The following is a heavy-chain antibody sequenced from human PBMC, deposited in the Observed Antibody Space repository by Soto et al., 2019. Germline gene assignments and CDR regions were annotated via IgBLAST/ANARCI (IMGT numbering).Heavy chain of an antibody. CDR3: ARAAGFLTYYYYLDA. CDR1: GGSISSSNW. Sequence: QVQLQESGPGLVKPSGTLSLTCGVSGGSISSSNWWSWVRQSPGKGLEWIGEIYQSGSTNYNPSLKSRVTISVDKSKNHLSLYLRSVTAANTAVDYSARAAGFLTYYYYLDAWCKGTTVTVSS. J-gene: IGHJ6*03. D-gene: IGHD6-19*01. V-gene: IGHV4-4*02. CDR2: IYQSGST.